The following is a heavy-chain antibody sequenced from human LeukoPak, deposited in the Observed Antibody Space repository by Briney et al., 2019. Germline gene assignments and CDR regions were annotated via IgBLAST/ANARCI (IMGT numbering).Heavy chain of an antibody. J-gene: IGHJ4*02. CDR1: GFTFSSYW. D-gene: IGHD2-15*01. V-gene: IGHV3-7*01. CDR3: ARDAYCSGGSCYVY. Sequence: PGGSLRLSCAASGFTFSSYWMSWVRQVPGKGLEWVANIKQDGSEKNYVDSVKGRFTISRDNAENSLDLQMNSLRAEDTAVYYCARDAYCSGGSCYVYWGQGTLVTVSS. CDR2: IKQDGSEK.